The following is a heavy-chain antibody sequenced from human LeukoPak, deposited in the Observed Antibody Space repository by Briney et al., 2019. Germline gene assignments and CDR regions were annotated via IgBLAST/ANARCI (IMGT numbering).Heavy chain of an antibody. CDR2: ISDGSTT. CDR1: GFTFSSNW. CDR3: ARAGGSTVSHSDY. J-gene: IGHJ4*02. D-gene: IGHD4-17*01. V-gene: IGHV3-74*01. Sequence: GGSLRLSCAASGFTFSSNWMHWVRQAPGKGLVWVSRISDGSTTNYADSVKGRFTISRDNAKNTLYLQMDSLRAEDTAVYYCARAGGSTVSHSDYWGQGALVTVSS.